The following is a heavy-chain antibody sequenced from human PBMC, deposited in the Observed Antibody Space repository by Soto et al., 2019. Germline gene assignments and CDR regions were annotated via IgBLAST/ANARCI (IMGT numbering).Heavy chain of an antibody. CDR3: ARGFGNYDSSRY. V-gene: IGHV4-34*01. CDR1: GESVDGHY. J-gene: IGHJ4*01. CDR2: ILHSGSS. Sequence: SETLSLTCAVSGESVDGHYLSWIRQPPGKGLEWIGEILHSGSSTYTPSLESRVTISVDTSKNEFSLKMTSVTAADTAVYYCARGFGNYDSSRYWGQGTLVTVSS. D-gene: IGHD3-22*01.